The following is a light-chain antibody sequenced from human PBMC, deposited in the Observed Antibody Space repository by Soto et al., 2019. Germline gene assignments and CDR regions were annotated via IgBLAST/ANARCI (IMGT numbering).Light chain of an antibody. V-gene: IGKV3D-20*02. CDR3: QQRSNWPFT. J-gene: IGKJ5*01. Sequence: EIVLTQSPGTLSLSPGERATLSCRGSQSISSSSLAWYQQKTGQAPRLLIYGASSRATGVPARFSGSGSGTDFTLTISSLEPEDFAVYYCQQRSNWPFTFGQGTRLEIK. CDR1: QSISSSS. CDR2: GAS.